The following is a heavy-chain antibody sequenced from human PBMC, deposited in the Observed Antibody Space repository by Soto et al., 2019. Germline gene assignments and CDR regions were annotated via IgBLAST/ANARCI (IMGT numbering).Heavy chain of an antibody. J-gene: IGHJ4*02. D-gene: IGHD3-3*01. V-gene: IGHV1-18*01. CDR2: ISAYNGNT. Sequence: QIQLVQSGAEVKKPGASVKVSCKASGYTFSNYGISWERQAPGQGLEWMGWISAYNGNTNYAQKFQGRVALTTDTSTSTAYMQLRSLRSDDTAVYYCAREVYYELWRGFAYWGQGTLVTVSS. CDR3: AREVYYELWRGFAY. CDR1: GYTFSNYG.